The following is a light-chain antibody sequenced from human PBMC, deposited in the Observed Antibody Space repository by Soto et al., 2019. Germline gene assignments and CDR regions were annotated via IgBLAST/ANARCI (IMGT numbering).Light chain of an antibody. J-gene: IGKJ2*01. CDR2: GAS. V-gene: IGKV3-20*01. CDR3: HHYGSSTEYT. Sequence: EIVLTQSPGTLSLSPGERATLSCRASQSVSSSYLAWYQQKPGQAPRLLIYGASSRATGIPDRFSGSGSGTDFTLTIIRLEPEDYAVYYCHHYGSSTEYTFGQGTKLEIK. CDR1: QSVSSSY.